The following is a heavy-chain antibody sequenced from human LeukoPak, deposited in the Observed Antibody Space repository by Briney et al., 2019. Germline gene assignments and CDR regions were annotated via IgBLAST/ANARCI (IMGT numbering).Heavy chain of an antibody. D-gene: IGHD6-13*01. CDR3: ARDPDSSSWLDY. Sequence: GGSLRLSCAASGFTFSSYAMHWVRQAPGKGLEWVANIKQDGSEKYYVDSVKGRFTISRDNAKNSLYLQMNSLRAEDTAVYYCARDPDSSSWLDYWGQGTLVTVSS. CDR1: GFTFSSYA. J-gene: IGHJ4*02. V-gene: IGHV3-7*01. CDR2: IKQDGSEK.